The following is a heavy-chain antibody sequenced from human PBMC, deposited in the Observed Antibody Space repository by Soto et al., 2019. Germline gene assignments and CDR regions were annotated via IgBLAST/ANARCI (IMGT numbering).Heavy chain of an antibody. J-gene: IGHJ6*02. CDR1: GFTFSAFG. Sequence: QMQLVESGGDVVQPGTSLRLSCVASGFTFSAFGMHWVRQAPGKGLEWVAIASYGGGTKYYGDSVQGRFTISRDNSRDPLVLHMNSLGEEGTGVYFCWKGPLRFSGLGDSADYSYGMDVWGHGTTVTVSS. D-gene: IGHD3-3*01. CDR3: WKGPLRFSGLGDSADYSYGMDV. V-gene: IGHV3-30*18. CDR2: ASYGGGTK.